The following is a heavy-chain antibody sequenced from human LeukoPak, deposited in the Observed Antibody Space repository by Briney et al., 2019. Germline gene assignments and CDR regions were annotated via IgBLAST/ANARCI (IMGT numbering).Heavy chain of an antibody. CDR3: ARGPSVAAHLDY. CDR2: IYHHGAT. Sequence: SETLSLTCTVSGGSISSGDYYWSWIRQPPGKGLEWIGEIYHHGATNYNPSLKSRVTLSVDKSKNQFSLELRSVTAADTAVYNCARGPSVAAHLDYWGQGTLVTVSS. CDR1: GGSISSGDYY. V-gene: IGHV4-39*07. J-gene: IGHJ4*02. D-gene: IGHD5-12*01.